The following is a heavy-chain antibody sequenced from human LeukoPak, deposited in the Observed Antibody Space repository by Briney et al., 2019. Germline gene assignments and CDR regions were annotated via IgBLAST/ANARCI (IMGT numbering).Heavy chain of an antibody. J-gene: IGHJ3*02. V-gene: IGHV3-11*04. CDR2: ISTSGITI. Sequence: GGSLRLSCAASGFTFSDYYMSWLRQAPGKGLEWVSYISTSGITIYYADSVKGRFTISRDNAKNSLYLQLNSLRAEDTAVYYCARAKRNGFDIWGQGTMVTVSS. CDR3: ARAKRNGFDI. CDR1: GFTFSDYY.